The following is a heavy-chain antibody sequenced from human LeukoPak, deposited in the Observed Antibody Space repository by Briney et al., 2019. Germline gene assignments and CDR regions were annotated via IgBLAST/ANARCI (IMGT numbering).Heavy chain of an antibody. CDR2: IYYSGST. V-gene: IGHV4-61*01. J-gene: IGHJ4*02. CDR1: GGSVSSGSYY. Sequence: PSETLSLTCTVSGGSVSSGSYYWSWIRQPPGKGLEWIGYIYYSGSTNYNPSLKSRVTISVDTSKNQFSLKLSSVTAADMAVYYCASLRSDSSGYYNLRIDYWGQGTLVTVSS. CDR3: ASLRSDSSGYYNLRIDY. D-gene: IGHD3-22*01.